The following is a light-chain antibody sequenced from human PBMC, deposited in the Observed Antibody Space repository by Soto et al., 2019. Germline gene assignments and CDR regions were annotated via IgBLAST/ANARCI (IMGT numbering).Light chain of an antibody. V-gene: IGLV1-40*01. J-gene: IGLJ3*02. CDR1: SSSIGAGYA. CDR2: GNN. Sequence: QSVLTQPPSVSGAPGQRVTISCTGSSSSIGAGYAVHWYRQLPGTAPKLLIFGNNNRPSGVPDRFSGSKSGSSASLAITGLQAEDEADYYCQSYDTSLNHWVFGGGTKVTVL. CDR3: QSYDTSLNHWV.